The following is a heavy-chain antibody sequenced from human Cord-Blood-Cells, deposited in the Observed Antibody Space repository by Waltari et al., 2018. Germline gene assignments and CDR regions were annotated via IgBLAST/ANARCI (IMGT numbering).Heavy chain of an antibody. CDR3: AKDNGAAAGYFDY. D-gene: IGHD6-13*01. CDR2: MSWNSVSI. V-gene: IGHV3-9*01. CDR1: GVTFDEYG. J-gene: IGHJ4*02. Sequence: EVQLVESGGGLVQPGRSLRLSCAASGVTFDEYGMDWVRQAPGKGLEWVSGMSWNSVSIGYADSVKGRFTISRDNAKNSLYLQMNGLRAEDTALYYCAKDNGAAAGYFDYWGQGTLVTVSS.